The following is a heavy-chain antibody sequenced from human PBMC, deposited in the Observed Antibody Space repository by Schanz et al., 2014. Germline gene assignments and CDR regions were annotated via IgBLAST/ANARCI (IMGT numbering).Heavy chain of an antibody. Sequence: EVQLVESGGGLVQPGGSLRLSCSASGFTFSSYAMSWVRQAPGKGLEWVSSISTSGTYMYIADSLKGRLTISRDDAKKSMYLQMNSLRAEDTAVYYCARVALPGYSSPRDAFDIWGQGTMVTVSS. CDR3: ARVALPGYSSPRDAFDI. D-gene: IGHD5-18*01. CDR2: ISTSGTYM. V-gene: IGHV3-21*01. J-gene: IGHJ3*02. CDR1: GFTFSSYA.